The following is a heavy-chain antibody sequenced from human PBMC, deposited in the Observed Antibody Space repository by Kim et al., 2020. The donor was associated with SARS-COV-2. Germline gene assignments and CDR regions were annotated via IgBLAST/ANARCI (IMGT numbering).Heavy chain of an antibody. Sequence: GGSLRLSCAASGFTFSSYSMNWVRQAPGKGLEWVSSISSSSSYIYYADSVKGRFTISRDNAKNSLYLQMNSLRAEDTAVYYCARDGDLQYCSSTSCYKDVWGQGTTVTVSS. CDR3: ARDGDLQYCSSTSCYKDV. CDR1: GFTFSSYS. D-gene: IGHD2-2*02. CDR2: ISSSSSYI. J-gene: IGHJ6*02. V-gene: IGHV3-21*01.